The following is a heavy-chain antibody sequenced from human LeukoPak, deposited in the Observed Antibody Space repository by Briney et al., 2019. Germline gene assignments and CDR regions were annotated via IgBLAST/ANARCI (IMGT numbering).Heavy chain of an antibody. CDR3: ARDPMRIVGGRVVDNWFDP. D-gene: IGHD1-26*01. CDR2: ISAYNGNT. V-gene: IGHV1-18*01. J-gene: IGHJ5*02. Sequence: ASVKVSCKASGYTFTSYGISWVRQAPGQGLEWMGWISAYNGNTNYAQKLQGRVTVTTDTSTSTAYMELRSLRSDDTAVYYCARDPMRIVGGRVVDNWFDPWAREPWSPSPQ. CDR1: GYTFTSYG.